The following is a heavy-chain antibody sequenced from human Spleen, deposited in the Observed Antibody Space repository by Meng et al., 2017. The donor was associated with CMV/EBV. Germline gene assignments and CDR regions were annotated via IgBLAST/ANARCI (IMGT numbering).Heavy chain of an antibody. J-gene: IGHJ5*02. CDR3: ARDLTGTTPRWFDP. V-gene: IGHV1-69*05. Sequence: SGCTFSSYAIRWVRQAPGQGLEWMGGIIPIFGTANYAQKFQGRVTITTDESTSTAYMELSSLRSEDTAVYYCARDLTGTTPRWFDPWGQGTLVTVSS. D-gene: IGHD1-1*01. CDR2: IIPIFGTA. CDR1: GCTFSSYA.